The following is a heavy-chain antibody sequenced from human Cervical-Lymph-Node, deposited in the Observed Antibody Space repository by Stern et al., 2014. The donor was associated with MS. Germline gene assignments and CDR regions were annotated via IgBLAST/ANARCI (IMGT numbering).Heavy chain of an antibody. CDR2: IWPDGNNK. V-gene: IGHV3-33*01. CDR3: AREISGWD. Sequence: QVQLVQSGGGVVQPGRSLRLSCAASGFTFSSYGMHWVRQAPGKGLAWVAGIWPDGNNKYYVGPVEGRFTISRDNSKNTLYLQMNSLRAEDTAVYYCAREISGWDWGQGTLVTVSS. CDR1: GFTFSSYG. J-gene: IGHJ4*02. D-gene: IGHD6-19*01.